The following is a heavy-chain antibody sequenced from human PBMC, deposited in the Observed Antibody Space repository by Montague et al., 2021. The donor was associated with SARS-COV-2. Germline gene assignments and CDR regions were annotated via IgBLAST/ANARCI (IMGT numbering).Heavy chain of an antibody. Sequence: CAISGDSVSSNSAAWNWIRQSPSRGLEWLGRTYYRSKWFHDYAISVKSRIIINPDTSKNQFSLQLNSVTPEDTAVYYCANFAVSGTMADYWGQGILVTVSS. V-gene: IGHV6-1*01. CDR3: ANFAVSGTMADY. J-gene: IGHJ4*02. D-gene: IGHD6-19*01. CDR1: GDSVSSNSAA. CDR2: TYYRSKWFH.